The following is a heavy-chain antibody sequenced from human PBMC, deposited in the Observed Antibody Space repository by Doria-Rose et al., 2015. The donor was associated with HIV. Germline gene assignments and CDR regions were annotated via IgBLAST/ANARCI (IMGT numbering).Heavy chain of an antibody. Sequence: VQLVQSGGGLVQPGRSLRLSCVGSGFSFESYAMHWVRLAPGKGLEWVAGISWDSGAKGNADSVEGRFTISRGNAKKSVYLEMRSLRPEDTALYYCAKAPIIGPKYYFYMDVWGKGTSVTVSS. CDR3: AKAPIIGPKYYFYMDV. J-gene: IGHJ6*03. CDR1: GFSFESYA. V-gene: IGHV3-9*01. CDR2: ISWDSGAK. D-gene: IGHD3-3*01.